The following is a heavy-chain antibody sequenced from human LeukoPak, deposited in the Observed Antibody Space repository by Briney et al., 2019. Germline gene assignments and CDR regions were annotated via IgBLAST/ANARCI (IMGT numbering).Heavy chain of an antibody. CDR3: AREAVKDYYYYMDV. J-gene: IGHJ6*03. CDR1: GFTFSSYS. CDR2: ISSSSSYI. V-gene: IGHV3-21*01. Sequence: GGSLRLSCAASGFTFSSYSMNWVRQAPGKGLEWVSSISSSSSYIYYADSVKGRFTISRDNAKNSLYLQMNSLRAEDTAVYYCAREAVKDYYYYMDVWGKGTTVTVFS. D-gene: IGHD3-22*01.